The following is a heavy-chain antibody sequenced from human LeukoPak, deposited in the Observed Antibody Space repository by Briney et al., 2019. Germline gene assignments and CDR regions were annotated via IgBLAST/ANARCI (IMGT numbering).Heavy chain of an antibody. V-gene: IGHV1-18*01. CDR2: ISAYNGNT. CDR1: GYTFTSYG. Sequence: ASVKVSCKASGYTFTSYGISWVRQAPGQGLEWMGWISAYNGNTNYAQKFQGRVTITADESTSTAYMELSSLRSEDTAVYYCAKLVGEYGGDAFDIWGQGTMVTVSS. J-gene: IGHJ3*02. CDR3: AKLVGEYGGDAFDI. D-gene: IGHD3-10*01.